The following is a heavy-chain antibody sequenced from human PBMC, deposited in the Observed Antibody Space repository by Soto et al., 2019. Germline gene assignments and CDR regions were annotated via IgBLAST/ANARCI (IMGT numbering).Heavy chain of an antibody. V-gene: IGHV4-39*01. J-gene: IGHJ6*02. CDR3: ARHVEVATGYYYYGMDG. CDR2: IYYSGST. D-gene: IGHD5-12*01. CDR1: GGSISSSSYY. Sequence: SETLSLTCTASGGSISSSSYYWGWIRQRPGKGLEWIGSIYYSGSTYYNPSLKSRVTISVDTSKNQFSLRLSSVTAADTAVYYCARHVEVATGYYYYGMDGWGQGTTVTVSS.